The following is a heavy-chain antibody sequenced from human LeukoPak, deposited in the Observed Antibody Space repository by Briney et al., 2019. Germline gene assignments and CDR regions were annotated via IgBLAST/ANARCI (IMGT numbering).Heavy chain of an antibody. CDR1: GFIFSDHY. V-gene: IGHV3-72*01. CDR3: TAAFYYSPTYYLDY. CDR2: TRNKANSYTT. D-gene: IGHD2/OR15-2a*01. Sequence: GGSLRLSCAASGFIFSDHYMDWVRQAPGEGLEWVGRTRNKANSYTTEYAASVKGRFTISRDDSKKSLYLQRNSLKTEDTAIYYCTAAFYYSPTYYLDYWGQGTLVTVSS. J-gene: IGHJ4*02.